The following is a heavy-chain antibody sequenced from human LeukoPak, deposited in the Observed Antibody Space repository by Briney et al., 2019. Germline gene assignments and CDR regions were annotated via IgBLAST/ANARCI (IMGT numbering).Heavy chain of an antibody. CDR1: GFTFDDYA. CDR3: AKDSSGYCVGGRGCPVDY. Sequence: PGGSLRLSCAASGFTFDDYAMYWVRQAPGKGLVWVFFIIVDGSSTYYADSVKDQFTITRGNSQNSLYQQMNSLRTEDTAFYYCAKDSSGYCVGGRGCPVDYWGQGTLVAVSS. D-gene: IGHD1-26*01. CDR2: IIVDGSST. V-gene: IGHV3-43*02. J-gene: IGHJ4*02.